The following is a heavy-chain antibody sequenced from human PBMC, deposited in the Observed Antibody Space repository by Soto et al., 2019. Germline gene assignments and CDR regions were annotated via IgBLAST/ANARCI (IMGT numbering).Heavy chain of an antibody. J-gene: IGHJ5*02. D-gene: IGHD3-10*01. Sequence: SETLSLPCAVYGGSFSGYYWNWIRQPPGHGPEWIGEITHSGSTNNNQSLTSQVTLSVDTRETECCLYLSGVRAADTAVYYCESGREASMVRAGPWFDTWGQGTLVTVSS. CDR2: ITHSGST. CDR1: GGSFSGYY. CDR3: ESGREASMVRAGPWFDT. V-gene: IGHV4-34*01.